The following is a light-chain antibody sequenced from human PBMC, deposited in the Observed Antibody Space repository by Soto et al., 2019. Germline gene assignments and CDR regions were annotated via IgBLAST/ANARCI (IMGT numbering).Light chain of an antibody. CDR3: QQYNNWPPIT. V-gene: IGKV3-15*01. CDR2: DAS. J-gene: IGKJ5*01. Sequence: IVFRQSPATLSVSAGERATLSCRGSQSVNSSYLAWYQQKPGQAPRLLIYDASNRATGIPARCSGSGSGTDFTPTISSLQPEDFATYYCQQYNNWPPITFGQGTRLEIK. CDR1: QSVNSSY.